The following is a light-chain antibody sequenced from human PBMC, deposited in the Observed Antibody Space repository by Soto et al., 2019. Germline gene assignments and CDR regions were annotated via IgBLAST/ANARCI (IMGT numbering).Light chain of an antibody. CDR2: GAS. CDR3: QQYGSSPWT. Sequence: ETVLTQSPGTLSLSPGERATLSCRASQTIRSNYLAWYRQTPGQAPRLLIYGASNRDTGIADRFSGSESGTDFTLIISRLEPEDFALYYCQQYGSSPWTVGQGTKVEIK. CDR1: QTIRSNY. V-gene: IGKV3-20*01. J-gene: IGKJ1*01.